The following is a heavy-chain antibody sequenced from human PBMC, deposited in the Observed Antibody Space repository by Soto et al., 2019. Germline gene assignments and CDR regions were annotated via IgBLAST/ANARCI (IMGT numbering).Heavy chain of an antibody. CDR2: IYYSGST. J-gene: IGHJ6*02. CDR1: GGSFSGYY. Sequence: SSETLSLTCAVYGGSFSGYYWSWIRQPPGKGLEWIGYIYYSGSTYYNPSLKSRVTISVDTSKNQFSLKLSSVTAADTAVYDCARALLTDGMDVWGQGTTVTVSS. V-gene: IGHV4-34*09. CDR3: ARALLTDGMDV.